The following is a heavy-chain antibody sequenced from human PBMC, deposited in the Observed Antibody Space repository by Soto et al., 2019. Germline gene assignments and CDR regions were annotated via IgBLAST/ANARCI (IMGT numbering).Heavy chain of an antibody. V-gene: IGHV3-23*01. CDR1: GFTFSSYA. J-gene: IGHJ4*02. Sequence: PGGSLRLSCAASGFTFSSYAINWVRQAPGKGLEWVSGISGSGVSTYYADSVKGRFTISRDNSRNTLSLQLNILRAEDTAIYYCAKSYGHTNIRGHFDCWGQGTLVTVSS. CDR2: ISGSGVST. CDR3: AKSYGHTNIRGHFDC. D-gene: IGHD3-16*01.